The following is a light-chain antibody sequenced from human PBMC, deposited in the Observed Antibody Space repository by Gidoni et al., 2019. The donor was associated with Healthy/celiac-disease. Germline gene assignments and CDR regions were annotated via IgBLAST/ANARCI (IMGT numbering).Light chain of an antibody. CDR2: RAS. CDR1: QSISSW. CDR3: QQYNSYPG. J-gene: IGKJ1*01. Sequence: DIQMTQSPSTLSASGGDRVTITCRASQSISSWLAWYQQKPGKAPKLLIYRASSLESGVPSRFSGSGSGTEFTLTISSLQPDDFATYYCQQYNSYPGFXQXTKVEIK. V-gene: IGKV1-5*03.